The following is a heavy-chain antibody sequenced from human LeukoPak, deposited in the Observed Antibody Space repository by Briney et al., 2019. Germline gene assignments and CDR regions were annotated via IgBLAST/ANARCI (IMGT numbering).Heavy chain of an antibody. D-gene: IGHD2-2*01. CDR3: ARGVVPAAILEWFDP. CDR1: GGSISSHY. CDR2: IYYSGST. V-gene: IGHV4-59*11. Sequence: SETLSLTCTVSGGSISSHYWSWIRQPPGKGLEWIGYIYYSGSTNYNPSLKSRVTISVDTSKNQFSLKMSSVTAADTAVYYCARGVVPAAILEWFDPWGQGTLVTVSS. J-gene: IGHJ5*02.